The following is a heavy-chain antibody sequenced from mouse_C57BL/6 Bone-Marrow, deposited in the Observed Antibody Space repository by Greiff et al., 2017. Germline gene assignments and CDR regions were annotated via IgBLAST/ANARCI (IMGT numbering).Heavy chain of an antibody. CDR2: IDPETGGT. CDR3: TRGGWLLRFAY. Sequence: VQLQQSGAELVRPGASVTLSCKASGYTFTDYEMHWVKQTPVHGLEWIGAIDPETGGTAYNQKFKGKAILTAAKSSSTAYMELRSLTSEDSAVYYCTRGGWLLRFAYWGQGTLVTVSA. V-gene: IGHV1-15*01. D-gene: IGHD2-3*01. J-gene: IGHJ3*01. CDR1: GYTFTDYE.